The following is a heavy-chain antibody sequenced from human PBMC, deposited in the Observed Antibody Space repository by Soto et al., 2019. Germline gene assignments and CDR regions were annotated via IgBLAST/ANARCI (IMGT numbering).Heavy chain of an antibody. CDR2: ISESGGST. J-gene: IGHJ4*02. CDR3: APSGVGCIYYFAN. V-gene: IGHV3-23*01. CDR1: GFTFRTYA. Sequence: EVQLLESGGGLVQPGGSLRLSCAASGFTFRTYAMTWVRQAPGQGLEWVSDISESGGSTYYADSVKGRFTISRDNSKNNLYLQMNGLRDEATTVYYCAPSGVGCIYYFANWCQGTLVTVSS. D-gene: IGHD2-8*01.